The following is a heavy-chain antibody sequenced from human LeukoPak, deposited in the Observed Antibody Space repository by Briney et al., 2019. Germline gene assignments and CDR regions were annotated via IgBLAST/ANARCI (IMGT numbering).Heavy chain of an antibody. CDR1: GGSFSGYY. CDR2: INHSGST. Sequence: ASETLSLTCAVYGGSFSGYYWSWIRQPPGKGLEWIGEINHSGSTNYNPSLKSRVTISVDTSKNQFSLKLSSVTAADTAVYYCARGPGGVLWSGYNWFDPWGQGTLVTVSS. D-gene: IGHD3-3*01. V-gene: IGHV4-34*01. J-gene: IGHJ5*02. CDR3: ARGPGGVLWSGYNWFDP.